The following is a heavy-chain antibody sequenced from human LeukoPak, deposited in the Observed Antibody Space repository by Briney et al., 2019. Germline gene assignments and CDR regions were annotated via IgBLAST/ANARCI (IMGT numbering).Heavy chain of an antibody. Sequence: GGSLRLSCAASGFAFTTYWMHWVRQLPGKGLVWVSRINSDGTTIDYADAVKGRFTISRDNAKNTLYLEMNSLRAEDTAVYYCVELTLDTVYSFYYYMDVWGKGTTVTVSS. D-gene: IGHD2-2*02. CDR1: GFAFTTYW. CDR2: INSDGTTI. J-gene: IGHJ6*03. CDR3: VELTLDTVYSFYYYMDV. V-gene: IGHV3-74*01.